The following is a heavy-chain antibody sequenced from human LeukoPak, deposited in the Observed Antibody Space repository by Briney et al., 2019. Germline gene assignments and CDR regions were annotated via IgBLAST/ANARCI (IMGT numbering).Heavy chain of an antibody. Sequence: GGSLRLSCAASGFTFSSYGMHWVRQAPGKGLEWVAFIRYDGSNKYYADSVKGRFTVSRDNSKNTLYLQMNSLRAEDTAVYYCAKGYYGDYSGDYLDYWGQGTLVTVSS. CDR1: GFTFSSYG. V-gene: IGHV3-30*02. CDR3: AKGYYGDYSGDYLDY. D-gene: IGHD4-17*01. CDR2: IRYDGSNK. J-gene: IGHJ4*02.